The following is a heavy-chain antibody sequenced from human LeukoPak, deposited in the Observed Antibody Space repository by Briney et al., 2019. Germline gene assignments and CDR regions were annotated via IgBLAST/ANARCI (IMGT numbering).Heavy chain of an antibody. D-gene: IGHD1-1*01. V-gene: IGHV3-7*01. CDR1: GFSFSGYA. Sequence: GGSLRLSCAASGFSFSGYAMSWVRQAPGKGLEWVANIKEDGTEKNLVDSVKGRFTISRDNTKNLLYLEMNSLRGDDTAIYYCVRESRPGGAMGLYHNLDYWGQGTLVAVSS. CDR2: IKEDGTEK. CDR3: VRESRPGGAMGLYHNLDY. J-gene: IGHJ4*02.